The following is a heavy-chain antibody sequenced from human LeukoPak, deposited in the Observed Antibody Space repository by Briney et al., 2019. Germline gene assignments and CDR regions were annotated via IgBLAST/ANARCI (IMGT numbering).Heavy chain of an antibody. V-gene: IGHV3-48*04. CDR2: ISSSGSTI. CDR3: ARVEYSSSSFDY. J-gene: IGHJ4*02. D-gene: IGHD6-6*01. CDR1: GFTFSNYA. Sequence: PGGSLRLSCAASGFTFSNYAMHWVRQAPGKGLEWVSYISSSGSTIYYADSVKGRFTISRDNAKNSLYLQMNSLRAEDTAVYYCARVEYSSSSFDYWGQGTLVTVSS.